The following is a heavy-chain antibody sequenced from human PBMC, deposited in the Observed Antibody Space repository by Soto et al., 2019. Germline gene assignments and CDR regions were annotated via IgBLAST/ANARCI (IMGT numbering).Heavy chain of an antibody. Sequence: QVQLVQSGPEVKKPGASVKVSCTASGYTFTRHGFSWVRQAPGQGLEWMGWISTYNVNTHYAQKFQGRVTMTADTSASTVYMELTSLRPDDTAIYFCAREGRFGWLGIDNWGQGTLVTVSS. CDR3: AREGRFGWLGIDN. V-gene: IGHV1-18*01. D-gene: IGHD6-19*01. CDR2: ISTYNVNT. CDR1: GYTFTRHG. J-gene: IGHJ4*02.